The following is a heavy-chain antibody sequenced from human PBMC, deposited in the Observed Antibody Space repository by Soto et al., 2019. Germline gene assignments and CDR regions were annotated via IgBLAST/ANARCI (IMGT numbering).Heavy chain of an antibody. CDR2: ISAYNGNT. J-gene: IGHJ4*02. Sequence: QVQLVQSGAEVKKPGASVKVSCKASGYTFTSYGISWVRQAPGQGLEWMGWISAYNGNTNYAQKLQGRVTMTPDTSTYTAYTELRNLRSDDTAVYYCVRVMAAAAVFDYWGPGTLVTVSS. D-gene: IGHD6-13*01. V-gene: IGHV1-18*01. CDR1: GYTFTSYG. CDR3: VRVMAAAAVFDY.